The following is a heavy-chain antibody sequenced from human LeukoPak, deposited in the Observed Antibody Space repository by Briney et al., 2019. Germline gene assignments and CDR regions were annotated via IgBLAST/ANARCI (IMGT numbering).Heavy chain of an antibody. Sequence: ASVTVSCKASGYTFTHYYMHWVRQAPGHGLEWMGWISPNSGGTNYAQKFQGRVTMTRDTSISTAYMELSRLRSDDTAVYYCARDYVGDNWFDLWGQGTLVTVSS. J-gene: IGHJ5*02. CDR1: GYTFTHYY. CDR3: ARDYVGDNWFDL. D-gene: IGHD3-16*01. V-gene: IGHV1-2*02. CDR2: ISPNSGGT.